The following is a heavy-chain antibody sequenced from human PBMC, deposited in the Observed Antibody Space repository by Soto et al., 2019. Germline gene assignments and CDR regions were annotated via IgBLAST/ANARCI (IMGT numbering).Heavy chain of an antibody. D-gene: IGHD3-9*01. CDR2: ISGSGGST. V-gene: IGHV3-23*01. CDR1: GFTFSSYA. J-gene: IGHJ6*02. CDR3: AKGDYDILTGQDYYYYGMDV. Sequence: GGSLRLSCAASGFTFSSYAMSWVRQAPGKGLEWVSAISGSGGSTYYADSVKGRFTISRDNSKNTLYLQMNSLRAEDTAVYYCAKGDYDILTGQDYYYYGMDVWGQGTTVTVSS.